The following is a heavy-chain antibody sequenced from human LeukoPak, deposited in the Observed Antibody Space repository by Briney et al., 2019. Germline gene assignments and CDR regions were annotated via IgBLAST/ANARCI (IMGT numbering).Heavy chain of an antibody. D-gene: IGHD6-19*01. CDR1: GFTLSSYS. CDR2: ISSGSTTI. Sequence: PGGSLRLSCAPSGFTLSSYSMNWVRQAPGKALEWFSYISSGSTTIYYADSVKGRFTISRDNAKNSLYLQMNSLRDEDTAVYYCAREVEQWLVRVYYFDYWGQGTLVTVSS. CDR3: AREVEQWLVRVYYFDY. V-gene: IGHV3-48*02. J-gene: IGHJ4*02.